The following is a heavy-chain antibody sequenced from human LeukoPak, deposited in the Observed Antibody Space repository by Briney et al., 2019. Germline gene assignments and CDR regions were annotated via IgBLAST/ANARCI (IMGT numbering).Heavy chain of an antibody. Sequence: SETLSLTCAVYGASFSGYDWTWIRQPPGKGLEWIGEVNHSGSTNYNPSLKSRVTISVDTSKNQFSLKLSSVTAADTAVYYCARALSGTYGLFQHWGQGTLVTVSS. D-gene: IGHD1-26*01. CDR3: ARALSGTYGLFQH. V-gene: IGHV4-34*01. CDR1: GASFSGYD. CDR2: VNHSGST. J-gene: IGHJ1*01.